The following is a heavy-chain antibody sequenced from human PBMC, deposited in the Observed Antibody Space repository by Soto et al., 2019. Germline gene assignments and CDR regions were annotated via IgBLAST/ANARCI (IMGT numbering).Heavy chain of an antibody. CDR2: ISYDGSNK. J-gene: IGHJ6*03. CDR1: GFTFSSYG. CDR3: AKEEVTTDYYYYMDV. V-gene: IGHV3-30*18. Sequence: VQLVESGGGVVQPGRSLRLSCAASGFTFSSYGMHWVRQAPGKGLGWVAVISYDGSNKYYADSVKGRFTISRDNSKNTLYLQMNSLRAEDTAVYYCAKEEVTTDYYYYMDVWGKGTTVTVSS. D-gene: IGHD4-4*01.